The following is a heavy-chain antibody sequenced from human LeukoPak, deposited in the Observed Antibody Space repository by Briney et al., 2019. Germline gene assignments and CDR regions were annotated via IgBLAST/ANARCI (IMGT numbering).Heavy chain of an antibody. D-gene: IGHD2/OR15-2a*01. CDR3: ARYEETFEFDY. CDR1: GGSISSGTHY. V-gene: IGHV4-31*03. CDR2: IYYSGST. J-gene: IGHJ4*02. Sequence: PSETLSLTCTVSGGSISSGTHYYNWIRQHPGKGLEWIGYIYYSGSTYYNPSLKSRVTISVDTSKNQFSLKLSSVTAADTAVYYCARYEETFEFDYWGQGTLVTASS.